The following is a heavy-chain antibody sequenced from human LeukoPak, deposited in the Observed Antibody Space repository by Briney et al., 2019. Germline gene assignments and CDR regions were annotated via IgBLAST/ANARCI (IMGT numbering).Heavy chain of an antibody. CDR2: IWYDGSNK. V-gene: IGHV3-33*01. CDR1: GFTFSIYG. D-gene: IGHD2-2*01. J-gene: IGHJ4*02. CDR3: ARDPGYCSSTSCPEYYFDY. Sequence: GGSLRLSCAASGFTFSIYGMHWVRQAPGKGLEWVADIWYDGSNKYYADSVKGRFTISRDNSKNTLYLQMNSLRAEDTAVYYCARDPGYCSSTSCPEYYFDYWGQGTLVTVSS.